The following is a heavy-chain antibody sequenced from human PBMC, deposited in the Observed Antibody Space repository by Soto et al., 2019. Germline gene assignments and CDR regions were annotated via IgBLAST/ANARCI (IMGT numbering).Heavy chain of an antibody. CDR1: GGSISSSSYY. D-gene: IGHD5-18*01. J-gene: IGHJ5*02. CDR3: ARLDKIWLGFDP. V-gene: IGHV4-39*01. Sequence: SETLSLTCTVSGGSISSSSYYWGWIRQPPGKGLEWIGSIYYSGSTYYNPSLKSRVTISVDTSKNQFSLKLSSVTAADTAVYYCARLDKIWLGFDPWGQGTLVTVSS. CDR2: IYYSGST.